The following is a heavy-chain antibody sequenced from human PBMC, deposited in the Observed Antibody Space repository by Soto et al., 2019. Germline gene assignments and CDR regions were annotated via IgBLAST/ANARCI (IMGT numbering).Heavy chain of an antibody. V-gene: IGHV1-18*01. CDR1: GYTFSSYG. D-gene: IGHD3-9*01. CDR2: ISAYNGNT. Sequence: QVHLVQSGGEVKKPGASVKVSCKASGYTFSSYGISWVRQAPGQGLEWMGWISAYNGNTNYAQKLPGRVTLTTDTSTSTAYMELRSLRSDDTAVYYCARYTLTGYYGNYYYYTMDVWGQGTTVTVSS. J-gene: IGHJ6*02. CDR3: ARYTLTGYYGNYYYYTMDV.